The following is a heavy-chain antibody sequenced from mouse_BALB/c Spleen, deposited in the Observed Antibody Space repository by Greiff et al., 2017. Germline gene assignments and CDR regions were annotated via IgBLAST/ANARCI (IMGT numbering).Heavy chain of an antibody. CDR1: GFTFTDYY. D-gene: IGHD1-1*01. Sequence: EVMLVESGGGLVQPGGSLRLSCATSGFTFTDYYMSWVRQPPGKALEWLGFIRNKANGYTTEYSASVKGRFTISRDNSQSILYLQMNTLRAEDSATYYCARVLRRGYWYFDVWGAGTTVTVSS. CDR3: ARVLRRGYWYFDV. CDR2: IRNKANGYTT. V-gene: IGHV7-3*02. J-gene: IGHJ1*01.